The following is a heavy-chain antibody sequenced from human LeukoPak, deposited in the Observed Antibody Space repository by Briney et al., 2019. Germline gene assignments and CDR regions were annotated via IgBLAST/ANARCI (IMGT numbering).Heavy chain of an antibody. CDR2: INWNGGST. D-gene: IGHD6-6*01. V-gene: IGHV3-20*04. Sequence: GGSLRLSCAASGFTFDDYGMSWVRQAPGKGLEWVSGINWNGGSTGYADSVKGRFTISRDNAKNSLYLQMNSLRAEDTAVYYCASCYVYSSSVDYWGQGTLVTVSS. CDR1: GFTFDDYG. J-gene: IGHJ4*02. CDR3: ASCYVYSSSVDY.